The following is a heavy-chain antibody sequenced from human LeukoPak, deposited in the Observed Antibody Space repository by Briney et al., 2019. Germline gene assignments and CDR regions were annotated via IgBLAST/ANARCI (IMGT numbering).Heavy chain of an antibody. J-gene: IGHJ4*02. CDR2: IDHSGST. CDR1: GGSFSGYY. Sequence: SETLSLTCAVYGGSFSGYYWSCIRQPPGKGLEWIGEIDHSGSTNYNPSLKSRVTISVDTSKNQFSLKLSSVTAADTAVYYCARMTPTIRYYYDSSGYGVDYWGQGTLVTVSS. V-gene: IGHV4-34*01. CDR3: ARMTPTIRYYYDSSGYGVDY. D-gene: IGHD3-22*01.